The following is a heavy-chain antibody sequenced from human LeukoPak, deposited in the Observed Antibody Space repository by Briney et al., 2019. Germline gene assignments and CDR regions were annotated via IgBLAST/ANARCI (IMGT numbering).Heavy chain of an antibody. V-gene: IGHV5-51*01. D-gene: IGHD6-13*01. J-gene: IGHJ5*02. Sequence: GESLKISCKGSRYSFTSYWIGWVRQMPGKGLEWMGIIYPGDSDTRYSPSFQGQVTISADKSISTAYLQWSSLKASDTAMYYCARTPLAAAGYNWFDPWGQGTLVTVSS. CDR2: IYPGDSDT. CDR3: ARTPLAAAGYNWFDP. CDR1: RYSFTSYW.